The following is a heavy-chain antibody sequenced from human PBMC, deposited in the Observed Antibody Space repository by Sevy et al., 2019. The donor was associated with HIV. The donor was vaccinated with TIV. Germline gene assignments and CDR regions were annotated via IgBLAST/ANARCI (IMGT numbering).Heavy chain of an antibody. V-gene: IGHV6-1*01. D-gene: IGHD3-10*01. CDR1: GDSVSSNSAA. CDR3: ARVWAPYGSGSYPFDY. Sequence: QSQTLSLTCAISGDSVSSNSAAWNWIRQSPSRGLEWLGRTYYRSKWYNDYAVSVKSRITINPDTSKNQFSLQLNSVTPEDTAVYYCARVWAPYGSGSYPFDYWGQGTLVTVSS. CDR2: TYYRSKWYN. J-gene: IGHJ4*02.